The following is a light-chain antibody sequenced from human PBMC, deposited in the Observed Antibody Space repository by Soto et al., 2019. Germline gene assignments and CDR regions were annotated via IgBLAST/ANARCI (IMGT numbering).Light chain of an antibody. CDR2: GAS. CDR1: QSVNNN. J-gene: IGKJ1*01. V-gene: IGKV3-15*01. Sequence: EIVMTQSPATLSVSPGERATLSCRASQSVNNNLAWYQQKPGQAPRLLIYGASTRATGIPARFSGSGSATEFTLTISSLQSEDFAVYCCQQYNNWPPTFGQGTKVDIK. CDR3: QQYNNWPPT.